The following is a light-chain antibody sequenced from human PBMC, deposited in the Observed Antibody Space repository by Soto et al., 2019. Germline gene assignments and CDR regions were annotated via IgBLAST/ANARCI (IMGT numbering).Light chain of an antibody. CDR2: AAS. J-gene: IGKJ5*01. Sequence: DIHMTHSPSSLSGSVGDIVTITCRASHSISTYLNWYQQKAGLAPKLLIYAASSLQSGVPSRFSGSGSGTEFTLTISSLQPEDFATYYCQQLNSYPLTFGQGTRLEIK. CDR1: HSISTY. CDR3: QQLNSYPLT. V-gene: IGKV1-17*01.